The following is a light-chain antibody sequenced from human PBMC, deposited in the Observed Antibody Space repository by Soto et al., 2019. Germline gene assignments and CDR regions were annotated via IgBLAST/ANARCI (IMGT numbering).Light chain of an antibody. CDR3: CSYTNSAYV. CDR1: SSDVGAYNY. J-gene: IGLJ1*01. CDR2: DVS. V-gene: IGLV2-11*01. Sequence: SVLTQPRSVSGSPGQSVTISCTGTSSDVGAYNYVSWYQQHPAKAPNLMIYDVSKRPSGVPDRFSGSKSGNTASLTISGLQAEDEGDYYCCSYTNSAYVFGTGTRSPS.